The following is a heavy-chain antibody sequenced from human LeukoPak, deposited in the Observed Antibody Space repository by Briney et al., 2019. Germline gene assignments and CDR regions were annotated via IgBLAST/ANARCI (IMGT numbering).Heavy chain of an antibody. D-gene: IGHD3-10*01. CDR2: INHSGSN. Sequence: PSETLSLTCAVYGGSFSGYYWSWIRQPPGKGLEWIGEINHSGSNKYNPSLKSRVTISVDTSKNQFSLKLSSVTAADTAVYYCAREKTYYYGSGSYCDYWGQGTLVTVSS. J-gene: IGHJ4*02. CDR3: AREKTYYYGSGSYCDY. CDR1: GGSFSGYY. V-gene: IGHV4-34*01.